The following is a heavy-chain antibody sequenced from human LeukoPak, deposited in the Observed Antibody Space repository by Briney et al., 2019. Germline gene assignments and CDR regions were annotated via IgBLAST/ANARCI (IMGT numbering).Heavy chain of an antibody. CDR1: GFTFSSYD. CDR2: IGTAGDT. D-gene: IGHD1-26*01. CDR3: ARGLGPGGSYDVSVRENWFDP. Sequence: GGSLRLSCAASGFTFSSYDMHWVRQAPGKGLEWVSAIGTAGDTYYPGSVKGRFTISRENAKNSLYLQMNSLRAGDTAVYYCARGLGPGGSYDVSVRENWFDPWGQGTLVTVSS. J-gene: IGHJ5*02. V-gene: IGHV3-13*01.